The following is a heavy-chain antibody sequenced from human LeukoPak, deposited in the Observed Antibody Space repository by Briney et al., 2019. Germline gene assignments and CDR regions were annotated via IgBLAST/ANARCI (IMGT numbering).Heavy chain of an antibody. CDR2: INWNGGST. CDR3: ATHYYDSSGFDY. Sequence: GGSLRLSCAASGFTFDNYGMSWVRQAPGKGLEWVSGINWNGGSTAYADSVMGRFTISRDNAKNSLYLQMNSLRAEDTAVYYCATHYYDSSGFDYWGQGTLVTVSS. J-gene: IGHJ4*02. CDR1: GFTFDNYG. V-gene: IGHV3-20*04. D-gene: IGHD3-22*01.